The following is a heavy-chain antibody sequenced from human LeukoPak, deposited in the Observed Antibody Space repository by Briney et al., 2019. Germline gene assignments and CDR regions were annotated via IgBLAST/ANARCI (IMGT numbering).Heavy chain of an antibody. Sequence: GGSLRLSCAASGFAFSSYAMHWVRQAPGKGLEWVAVISYDGSNKYYADSVKGRFTISRDNSKNTLYLQMNSLRAEDTAVYYCARELRQYYDFWSGYYYYYGMDVWGQGTTVTVSS. V-gene: IGHV3-30-3*01. CDR1: GFAFSSYA. CDR2: ISYDGSNK. CDR3: ARELRQYYDFWSGYYYYYGMDV. J-gene: IGHJ6*02. D-gene: IGHD3-3*01.